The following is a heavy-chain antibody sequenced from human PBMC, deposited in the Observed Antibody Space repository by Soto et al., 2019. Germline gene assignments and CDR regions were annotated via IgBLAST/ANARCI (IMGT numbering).Heavy chain of an antibody. J-gene: IGHJ4*02. CDR3: ARVRDGSGSYRDFDY. CDR1: GFTFSSYW. D-gene: IGHD3-10*01. Sequence: EVQLVESGGGLVQPGGSLRLSCAASGFTFSSYWMHWVRQAPGKGLVWVSRINSDGSSTSYADSVKGRFTISRDNAKNTLYLQMNSLRAEDTAVYYCARVRDGSGSYRDFDYWGQGTLVTVSS. CDR2: INSDGSST. V-gene: IGHV3-74*01.